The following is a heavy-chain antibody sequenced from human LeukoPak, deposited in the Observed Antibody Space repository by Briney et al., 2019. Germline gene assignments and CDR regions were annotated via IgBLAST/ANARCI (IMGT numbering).Heavy chain of an antibody. V-gene: IGHV1-8*01. Sequence: GWMNPVSGNAGSAQKFQGRVTLTRDTSISTAYMELSSLRSDDTAFYYCARAPMGAAALYWGQGTLVTVSS. CDR2: MNPVSGNA. CDR3: ARAPMGAAALY. D-gene: IGHD6-13*01. J-gene: IGHJ4*02.